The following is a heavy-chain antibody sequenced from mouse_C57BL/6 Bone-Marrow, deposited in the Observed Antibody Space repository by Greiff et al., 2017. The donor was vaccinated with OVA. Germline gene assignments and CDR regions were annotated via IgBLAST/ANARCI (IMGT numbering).Heavy chain of an antibody. D-gene: IGHD2-1*01. CDR2: ISSGSSTI. J-gene: IGHJ4*01. V-gene: IGHV5-17*01. CDR1: GFTFSDYG. Sequence: EVKLMESGGGLVKPGGSLKLSCAASGFTFSDYGMHWVRQAPEKGLEWVAYISSGSSTIYYADTVKGRFTISRDNSKNPLFLQMTRLTSEDTTMYYGAREERTGKDALDYWGQGTSVTVSS. CDR3: AREERTGKDALDY.